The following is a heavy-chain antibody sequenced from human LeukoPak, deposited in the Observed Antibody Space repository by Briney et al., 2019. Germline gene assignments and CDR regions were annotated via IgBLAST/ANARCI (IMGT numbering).Heavy chain of an antibody. J-gene: IGHJ4*02. CDR3: ARDRRYYDSSGSTYFDY. CDR2: ISSSSTTI. D-gene: IGHD3-22*01. Sequence: PGGSLRLSCAASGFTFSIYTMNWVRQAPGKGLEWVSYISSSSTTIYYADSVKGRFTISRDNAKNSVYLQMNSQRDEDTAVYYCARDRRYYDSSGSTYFDYWGQGTLVTVSS. V-gene: IGHV3-48*02. CDR1: GFTFSIYT.